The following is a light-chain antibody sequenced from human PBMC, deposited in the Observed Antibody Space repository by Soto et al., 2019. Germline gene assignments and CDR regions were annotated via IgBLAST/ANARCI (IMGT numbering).Light chain of an antibody. Sequence: QSVLTQPPSASGTPGQRVTISCSGSSSNIGSNTVNWYQKLPGTAPKLLIYTNNLRPSGVPDRFSGSKSGTSASLAISGLQSEDEADYYCAAWDDSLSGVVFGGGTK. CDR1: SSNIGSNT. CDR3: AAWDDSLSGVV. CDR2: TNN. V-gene: IGLV1-44*01. J-gene: IGLJ2*01.